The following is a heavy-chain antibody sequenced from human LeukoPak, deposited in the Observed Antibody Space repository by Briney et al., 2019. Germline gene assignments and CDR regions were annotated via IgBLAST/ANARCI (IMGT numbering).Heavy chain of an antibody. CDR3: ARAGYSGYEPFDY. CDR1: GYTFTSYG. CDR2: INAGNGNT. V-gene: IGHV1-3*01. Sequence: ASVKVSCKASGYTFTSYGISWVRQAPGQRLEWMGWINAGNGNTKYSQRFQGRVAITRDTSATTAYMELSSLRSEDTAVYYCARAGYSGYEPFDYWGQGTLVTVSS. D-gene: IGHD5-12*01. J-gene: IGHJ4*02.